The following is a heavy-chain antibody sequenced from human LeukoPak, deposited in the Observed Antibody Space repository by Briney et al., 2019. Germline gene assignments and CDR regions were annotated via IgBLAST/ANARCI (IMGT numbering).Heavy chain of an antibody. J-gene: IGHJ5*02. V-gene: IGHV1-69*13. D-gene: IGHD3-10*02. Sequence: ASVKVSCKASGGTFSSYAISWVRQAPGPGLEWMGGIIPIFGTANYAQKFQGRVTITADESTSTAYMELSSLRSEDTAVYYCARDVRGVITGWFDPWGQGTLVTVSS. CDR2: IIPIFGTA. CDR3: ARDVRGVITGWFDP. CDR1: GGTFSSYA.